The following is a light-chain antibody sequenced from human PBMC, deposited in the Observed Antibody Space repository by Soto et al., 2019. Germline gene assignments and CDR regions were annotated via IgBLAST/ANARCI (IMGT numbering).Light chain of an antibody. CDR2: DAS. Sequence: DIPMTQSPSSLSASLGDRVTITCRASQTISTYVTWYQQKPEKAPKALISDASTLQSGVPSRFSGSGSGTDFTLIISSLQPEDVATYYCQQSFSSLLSFGGGTQVEIK. J-gene: IGKJ4*01. V-gene: IGKV1-39*01. CDR3: QQSFSSLLS. CDR1: QTISTY.